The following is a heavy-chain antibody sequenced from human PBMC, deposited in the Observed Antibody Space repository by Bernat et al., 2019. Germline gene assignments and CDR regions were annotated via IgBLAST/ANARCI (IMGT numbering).Heavy chain of an antibody. CDR3: ARDTDDILTGYSLDY. CDR1: GYTFTSYG. J-gene: IGHJ4*02. CDR2: ISAYNGNT. Sequence: QVQLVQSGAEVKKPGASVKVSCKASGYTFTSYGISWVRQAPGQGLEWMGRISAYNGNTNYAQKLQGRVTMTTDTSTSTAYMELRSLRSDDTAVYYCARDTDDILTGYSLDYWGQGTLVTVSS. D-gene: IGHD3-9*01. V-gene: IGHV1-18*01.